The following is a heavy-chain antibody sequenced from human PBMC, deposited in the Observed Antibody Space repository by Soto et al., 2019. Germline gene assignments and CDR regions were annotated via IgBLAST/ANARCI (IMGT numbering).Heavy chain of an antibody. CDR1: GFTFSSYS. J-gene: IGHJ6*02. CDR2: ISSSSSTI. CDR3: AGPVMVRDYGMDV. V-gene: IGHV3-48*02. Sequence: GGSLRLSCAASGFTFSSYSMNWVRQAPGKGLEWVSYISSSSSTIYYADSVKGRFTISRDNAKNSLYLQMNSLIDEDTAVYYCAGPVMVRDYGMDVWGQGTTVTVSS. D-gene: IGHD3-10*01.